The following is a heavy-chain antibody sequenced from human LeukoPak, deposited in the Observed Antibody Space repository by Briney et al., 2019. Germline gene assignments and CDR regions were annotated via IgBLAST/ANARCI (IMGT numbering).Heavy chain of an antibody. V-gene: IGHV4-59*11. D-gene: IGHD1-1*01. Sequence: TLSLTPTVSVGATSRHHWNSVRQPPGKGVEAVGSIHVGGSTNYNTSLQSRVTISLYTSKSQFSLYLRSVSPSDTAVYYCVRDPWDNNWYNFDFWGQGTLVTVSS. CDR2: IHVGGST. CDR3: VRDPWDNNWYNFDF. J-gene: IGHJ4*02. CDR1: VGATSRHH.